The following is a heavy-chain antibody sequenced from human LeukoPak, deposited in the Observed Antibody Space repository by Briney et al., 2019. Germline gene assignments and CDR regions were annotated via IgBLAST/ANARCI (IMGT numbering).Heavy chain of an antibody. D-gene: IGHD3-10*01. CDR1: GYSISSGYY. CDR3: AREPLRLRWFDL. CDR2: IYHGATT. J-gene: IGHJ5*02. V-gene: IGHV4-38-2*02. Sequence: KSSETLSLTCAVSGYSISSGYYWGWVRQPPGKGLEWIGSIYHGATTYYNPSLKSRVTISVDTSKNQFSLKLSSVTAADTAVYYCAREPLRLRWFDLWGQGTLVTVSS.